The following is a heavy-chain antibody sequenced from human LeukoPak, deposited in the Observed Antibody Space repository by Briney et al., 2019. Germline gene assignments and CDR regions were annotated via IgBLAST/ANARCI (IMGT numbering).Heavy chain of an antibody. CDR1: EGTFSSYA. Sequence: SVKVSCKASEGTFSSYAISWVRQAPGQGLEWMGGIIPIFGTANYAQKFQGRVTITADESTSTAYMELSSLRSEDTAVYYCARAREMYYYDSIDYWGQGTLVTVSS. D-gene: IGHD3-22*01. CDR2: IIPIFGTA. J-gene: IGHJ4*02. V-gene: IGHV1-69*13. CDR3: ARAREMYYYDSIDY.